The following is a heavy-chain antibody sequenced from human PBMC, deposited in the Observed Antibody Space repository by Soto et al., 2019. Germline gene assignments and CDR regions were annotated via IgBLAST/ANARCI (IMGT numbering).Heavy chain of an antibody. CDR2: ISGSGGST. D-gene: IGHD3-10*01. V-gene: IGHV3-23*01. CDR3: AKVVLLIPRYWFAP. J-gene: IGHJ5*02. CDR1: GFTFSSYS. Sequence: EVQLLESGGGLVQPGGSLSLSCAASGFTFSSYSMSWVRQAPGKGLEWVSAISGSGGSTYYADSVKGRFTISRDNSKNTLYLQMNSLRAEDTAVYYCAKVVLLIPRYWFAPWGQRTLFTVCS.